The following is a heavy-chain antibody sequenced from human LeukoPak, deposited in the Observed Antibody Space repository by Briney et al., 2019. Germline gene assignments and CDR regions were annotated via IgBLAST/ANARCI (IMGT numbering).Heavy chain of an antibody. CDR3: ASYYGINWVSCY. CDR1: GFSFSEYW. D-gene: IGHD4-17*01. CDR2: VKQGGREK. V-gene: IGHV3-7*01. J-gene: IGHJ4*02. Sequence: GGSLRLSCEGSGFSFSEYWMSWVRQAPGKGLEWVASVKQGGREKYYVDSVKGRFDISRDDAKNSLYLQMNTLRSDDTALYYCASYYGINWVSCYWGQGTLVTVSS.